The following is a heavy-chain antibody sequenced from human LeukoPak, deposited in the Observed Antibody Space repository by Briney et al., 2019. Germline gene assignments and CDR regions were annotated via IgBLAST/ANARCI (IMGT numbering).Heavy chain of an antibody. D-gene: IGHD6-13*01. V-gene: IGHV3-21*01. CDR3: ARDAYSSTWGRFDY. J-gene: IGHJ4*02. CDR1: GFTFSSYS. CDR2: IGSSSSYI. Sequence: GGSLRLSCAASGFTFSSYSMNWVRQAPGKGLEWVSSIGSSSSYIYYADSVKGRFTISRDNAKNSLYLQMNSLRAEDTAVYYCARDAYSSTWGRFDYWGQGTLVTVSS.